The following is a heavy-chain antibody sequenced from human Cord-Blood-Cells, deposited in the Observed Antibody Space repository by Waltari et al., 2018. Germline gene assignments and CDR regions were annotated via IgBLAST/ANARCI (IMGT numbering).Heavy chain of an antibody. CDR3: ARVAGGYTAMNYFDY. J-gene: IGHJ4*02. V-gene: IGHV1-2*02. CDR1: GYTLTGSY. Sequence: QVQLVKSRAEVKKPGASVKVSCKASGYTLTGSYMPWVRQAPGQGLEWMGWINPNSGGTNYAQKFQGRVTMTRDTSISTAYMELSRLRSDDTAVYYCARVAGGYTAMNYFDYWGQGTLVTVSS. CDR2: INPNSGGT. D-gene: IGHD5-18*01.